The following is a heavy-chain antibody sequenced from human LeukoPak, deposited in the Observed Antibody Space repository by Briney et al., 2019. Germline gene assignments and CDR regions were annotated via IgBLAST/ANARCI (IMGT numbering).Heavy chain of an antibody. CDR2: ISSSSSTI. J-gene: IGHJ4*02. Sequence: QPGGSLRLSCAASGFTFSSYSMNWVRQAPGKGLEWVSYISSSSSTIFYADSVKGRFTISRDNAKNSLYLQMHSLRDEDTAVYYCARAWYRWGYYYDYSGQGTLVTVSS. CDR3: ARAWYRWGYYYDY. V-gene: IGHV3-48*02. CDR1: GFTFSSYS. D-gene: IGHD5-24*01.